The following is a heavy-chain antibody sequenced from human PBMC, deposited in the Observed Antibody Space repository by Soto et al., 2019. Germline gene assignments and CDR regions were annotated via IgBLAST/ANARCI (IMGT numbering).Heavy chain of an antibody. CDR3: ARERHGDY. J-gene: IGHJ4*02. CDR1: GYGFTTYG. CDR2: ISAHNGKT. Sequence: QVHLVQSGAEVKKPGASVKVSCKGSGYGFTTYGITWVRQAPGQGLEWMAWISAHNGKTNYAQKRQGRVTVSRETSTSTAYMELRSLRSDDTAVYYCARERHGDYWGQGALVTVSS. V-gene: IGHV1-18*01.